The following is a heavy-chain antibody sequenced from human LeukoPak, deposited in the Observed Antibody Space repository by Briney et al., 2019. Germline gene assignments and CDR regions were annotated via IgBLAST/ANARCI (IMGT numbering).Heavy chain of an antibody. CDR3: AREATWGQWYFDH. V-gene: IGHV3-30*03. D-gene: IGHD6-19*01. Sequence: GTSLRLSCVASGFSFSNHGMHWVRQAPGKGLEWVSVIASDGGAKFYADSVKGRFTLSRDNPKNMFFLQMNLLTVEDTAVYYCAREATWGQWYFDHWGQGTPVTVSS. CDR1: GFSFSNHG. CDR2: IASDGGAK. J-gene: IGHJ4*02.